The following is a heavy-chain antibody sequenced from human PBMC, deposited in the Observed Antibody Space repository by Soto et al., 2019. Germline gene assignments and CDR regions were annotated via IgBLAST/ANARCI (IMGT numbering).Heavy chain of an antibody. CDR1: GFTFSNHA. D-gene: IGHD3-3*01. CDR3: AKEGRSYADFWSGSVGSFDI. Sequence: QGQLVESGGDAVQPGRSLRLSCVGSGFTFSNHAMHWVRLAPGQGLEWVAYISYDGSNKAYGDSVQGRFTISRDNSKNTVILQMNSLRVEDTGVFHCAKEGRSYADFWSGSVGSFDIWGRGTTVTVSS. V-gene: IGHV3-30*18. CDR2: ISYDGSNK. J-gene: IGHJ3*02.